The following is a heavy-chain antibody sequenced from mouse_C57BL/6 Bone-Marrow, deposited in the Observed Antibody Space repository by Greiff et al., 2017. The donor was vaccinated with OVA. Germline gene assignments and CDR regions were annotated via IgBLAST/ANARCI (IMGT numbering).Heavy chain of an antibody. D-gene: IGHD1-1*01. CDR3: ARDHRVVALDY. CDR1: GFTFSDYY. J-gene: IGHJ2*01. Sequence: EVKLMESEGGLVQPGSSMKLSCTASGFTFSDYYMAWVRQVPEKGLEWVANINYDGSSTYYLDSLKSRFIISRDNAKNILYLQMSSLKSEDTATYYCARDHRVVALDYWGQGTTLTVSS. V-gene: IGHV5-16*01. CDR2: INYDGSST.